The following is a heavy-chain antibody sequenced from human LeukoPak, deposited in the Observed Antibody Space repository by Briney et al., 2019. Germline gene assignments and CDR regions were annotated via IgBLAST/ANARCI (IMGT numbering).Heavy chain of an antibody. CDR2: ISYDGSNK. CDR1: GFTFSSYA. J-gene: IGHJ3*02. CDR3: VRGGIQVSGIDAFDI. V-gene: IGHV3-30*14. Sequence: GGSLRLSCAASGFTFSSYAMHWVRQAPGKGLEWVAVISYDGSNKYYADSVKGRFTISRENAKNSLYLQMNSLRDGDTAVYYCVRGGIQVSGIDAFDIWGQGTMVTVSS. D-gene: IGHD5/OR15-5a*01.